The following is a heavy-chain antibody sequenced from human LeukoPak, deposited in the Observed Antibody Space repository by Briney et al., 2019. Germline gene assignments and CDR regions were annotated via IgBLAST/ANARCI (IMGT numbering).Heavy chain of an antibody. J-gene: IGHJ4*02. Sequence: SQTLSLTCTVSGGSIRSGGYYWSWIRQDPGKGLESIGYIYYSGSTYYNPSLKSRVTISVDTSKNQFSLKLSSVTAADTAVYYCARGGRCSGGSCYSSPFDYWGQGTLVTVSS. CDR1: GGSIRSGGYY. CDR2: IYYSGST. CDR3: ARGGRCSGGSCYSSPFDY. V-gene: IGHV4-31*03. D-gene: IGHD2-15*01.